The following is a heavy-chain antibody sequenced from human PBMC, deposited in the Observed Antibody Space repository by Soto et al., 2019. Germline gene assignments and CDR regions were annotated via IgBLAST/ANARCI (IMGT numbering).Heavy chain of an antibody. D-gene: IGHD6-19*01. CDR1: GFTFSSYE. V-gene: IGHV3-48*03. Sequence: EVQLVESGGGLVQPGGFLRLSCAASGFTFSSYEMNWVRQAPGKGLEWISYISSSGDAIYYARSVKGRFTIARDNAMNSLYLLMNSLRADDTAVYYCARGRWLQFNYWSQGTLVTVSS. J-gene: IGHJ4*02. CDR2: ISSSGDAI. CDR3: ARGRWLQFNY.